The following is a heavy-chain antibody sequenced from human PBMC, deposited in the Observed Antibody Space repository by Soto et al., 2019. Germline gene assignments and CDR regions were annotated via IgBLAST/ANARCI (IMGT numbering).Heavy chain of an antibody. V-gene: IGHV3-53*01. CDR3: ARALPVAKGGFDP. CDR2: IYTAGGT. D-gene: IGHD2-2*01. J-gene: IGHJ5*02. Sequence: PGGSLRLSCAASGFTVSNTYRTWVRQPPGKGLECVSVIYTAGGTNYADSVKGRFIISRDNSKNTLYLQMNRLRAEDTAVYYCARALPVAKGGFDPWGQGTLVTVSS. CDR1: GFTVSNTY.